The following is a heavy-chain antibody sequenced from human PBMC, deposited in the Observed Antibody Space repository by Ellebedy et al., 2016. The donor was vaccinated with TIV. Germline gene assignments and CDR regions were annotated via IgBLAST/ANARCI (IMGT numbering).Heavy chain of an antibody. V-gene: IGHV1-2*02. Sequence: ASVKVSCXASGYTFSDDYMHWVRQAPGQGLEWMGWINPKSGGTNYAPKFQGRVTMTTATSTGTAYMELRSLTSDDTAVYYCARPSYFSGGYFFDYWGQGTLITVSS. J-gene: IGHJ4*02. D-gene: IGHD3-10*01. CDR2: INPKSGGT. CDR3: ARPSYFSGGYFFDY. CDR1: GYTFSDDY.